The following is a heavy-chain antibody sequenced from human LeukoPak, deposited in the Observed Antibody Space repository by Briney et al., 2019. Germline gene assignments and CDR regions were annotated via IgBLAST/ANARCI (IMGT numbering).Heavy chain of an antibody. J-gene: IGHJ5*02. CDR3: AIQRIVQNWFDP. Sequence: SVKVSCKASGGTFSSYALSWVRQAPGQGLEWMGGIIPIFGTANYAQKFQGRVTITADESTSTAYMELSSLRSEDTAVYYCAIQRIVQNWFDPWGQGTLVTVSS. CDR1: GGTFSSYA. CDR2: IIPIFGTA. V-gene: IGHV1-69*13. D-gene: IGHD2/OR15-2a*01.